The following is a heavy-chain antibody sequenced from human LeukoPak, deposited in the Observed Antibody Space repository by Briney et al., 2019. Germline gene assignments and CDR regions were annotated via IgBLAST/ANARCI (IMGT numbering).Heavy chain of an antibody. D-gene: IGHD3-16*01. CDR3: ARERRGSYYAFES. CDR2: VMSGRGST. CDR1: GSSVSDYS. Sequence: GGSLRLSCAVSGSSVSDYSISWIRLSPGKGPEWISYVMSGRGSTNYADSVKGRFTISRDNAKNSVALQLDGLRADDTAVYFCARERRGSYYAFESWGQGTLVTVSS. V-gene: IGHV3-11*05. J-gene: IGHJ4*02.